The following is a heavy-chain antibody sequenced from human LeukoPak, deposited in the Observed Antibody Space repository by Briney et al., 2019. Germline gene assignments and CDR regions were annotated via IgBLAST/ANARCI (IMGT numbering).Heavy chain of an antibody. CDR2: IYTSGST. Sequence: SETLSLTCTVSGGSISSYYWSWIRQPAGKGLEWIGRIYTSGSTNYNPSLKSRVTMSVDTSKNQFSLKLSSVTAADTAVYYCARLGDFWSGYFLEYWGQGTLVTVSS. CDR3: ARLGDFWSGYFLEY. D-gene: IGHD3-3*01. CDR1: GGSISSYY. J-gene: IGHJ4*02. V-gene: IGHV4-4*07.